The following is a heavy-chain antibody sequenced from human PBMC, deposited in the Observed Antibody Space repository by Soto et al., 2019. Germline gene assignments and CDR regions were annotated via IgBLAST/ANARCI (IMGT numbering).Heavy chain of an antibody. V-gene: IGHV4-59*01. D-gene: IGHD3-9*01. J-gene: IGHJ4*02. CDR3: ARVGILTGYLYYFDY. CDR1: VGSISSYY. Sequence: ASEALSVTCTVPVGSISSYYWSWIRQPPGKGLEWIGYIYYSGSTNYNPSLKSRVTISVDTSKNQFSLKLSSVTAADTAVYYCARVGILTGYLYYFDYWGQGTLVTVSS. CDR2: IYYSGST.